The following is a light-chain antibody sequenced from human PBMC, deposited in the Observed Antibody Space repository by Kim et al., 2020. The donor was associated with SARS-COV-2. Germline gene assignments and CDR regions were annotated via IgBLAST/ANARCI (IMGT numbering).Light chain of an antibody. CDR3: QQYNRWPPYI. V-gene: IGKV3-15*01. Sequence: VSPGERAPLSCRASQSVTSNLAWYQQKPGQAPRLLVYGASIRATGIPGRFSGSGSGTEFNLTISSLQSEDFAVYYCQQYNRWPPYIFVQGTKLEI. J-gene: IGKJ2*01. CDR1: QSVTSN. CDR2: GAS.